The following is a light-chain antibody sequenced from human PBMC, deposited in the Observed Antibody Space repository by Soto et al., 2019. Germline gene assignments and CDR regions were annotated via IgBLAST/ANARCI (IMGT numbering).Light chain of an antibody. Sequence: QSALTQPASVSGSPGQSITISCTGTSSDVGGYNYVSWYQQHPGKVPKLIIYDVSDRPSGVSNRFSASKSGNTASLTISGLQAEDEAEYYCSSYTSSSTLNVFGSGTKVTVL. J-gene: IGLJ1*01. V-gene: IGLV2-14*01. CDR1: SSDVGGYNY. CDR3: SSYTSSSTLNV. CDR2: DVS.